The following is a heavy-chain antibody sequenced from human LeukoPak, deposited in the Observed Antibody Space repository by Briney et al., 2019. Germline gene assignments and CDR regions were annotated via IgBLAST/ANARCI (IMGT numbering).Heavy chain of an antibody. J-gene: IGHJ4*02. CDR3: ARAGLYYDSSGPISPFYY. D-gene: IGHD3-22*01. V-gene: IGHV3-21*01. CDR2: ISCRCSNK. Sequence: GGSLRPSCAASGFTFSSYAMSLVRQAPGKGLELVSAISCRCSNKYYADSEKRRFTISRDNAKNSLYLQMTSLRAEDTAVYYCARAGLYYDSSGPISPFYYWGQGTLVTVS. CDR1: GFTFSSYA.